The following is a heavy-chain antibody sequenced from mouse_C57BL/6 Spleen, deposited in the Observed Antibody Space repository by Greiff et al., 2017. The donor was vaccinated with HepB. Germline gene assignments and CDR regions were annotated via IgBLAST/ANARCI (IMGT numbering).Heavy chain of an antibody. CDR2: INPNNGGT. D-gene: IGHD2-1*01. CDR1: GYTFTDYY. Sequence: EVQLQQSGPELVKPGASVKISCKASGYTFTDYYMNWVKQSHGKSLEWIGDINPNNGGTSYNQKFKGKATLTVDKSSSTAYMELRSLTSEDSAVYYCARGIYYGTFDYWGQGTTLTVSS. J-gene: IGHJ2*01. V-gene: IGHV1-26*01. CDR3: ARGIYYGTFDY.